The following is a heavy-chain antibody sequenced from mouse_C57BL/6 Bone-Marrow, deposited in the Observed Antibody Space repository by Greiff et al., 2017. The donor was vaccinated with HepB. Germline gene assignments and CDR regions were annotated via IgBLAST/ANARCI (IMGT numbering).Heavy chain of an antibody. D-gene: IGHD2-5*01. J-gene: IGHJ2*01. Sequence: VQLVESGAELARPGASVKLSCKASGYTFTSYGISWVKQRTGQGLEWIGEIYPRSGNTYYNEKFKGKATLTADKSSSTAYMELRSLTSEDSAVYVCARGRAYYSNYWGQGTTLTVSS. V-gene: IGHV1-81*01. CDR1: GYTFTSYG. CDR2: IYPRSGNT. CDR3: ARGRAYYSNY.